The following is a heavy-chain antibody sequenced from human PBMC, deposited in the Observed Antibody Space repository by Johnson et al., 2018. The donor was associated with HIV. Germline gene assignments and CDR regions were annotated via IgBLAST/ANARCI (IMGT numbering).Heavy chain of an antibody. CDR1: GFTFSSYG. J-gene: IGHJ3*01. CDR2: IWYDGSNK. D-gene: IGHD3-16*01. CDR3: AKDRTNLGYDAFDV. Sequence: QMQLVESGGGVVQPGRSLRLSCAASGFTFSSYGMHWVRQAPGKGLEWVAVIWYDGSNKYYADSVKGRFTIFRDNSENTLYLQMNRLRAEDTAVYFCAKDRTNLGYDAFDVWGQGTTVTVSS. V-gene: IGHV3-33*06.